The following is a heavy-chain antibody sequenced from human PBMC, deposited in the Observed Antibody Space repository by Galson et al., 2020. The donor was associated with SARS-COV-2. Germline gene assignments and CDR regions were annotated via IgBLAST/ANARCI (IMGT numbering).Heavy chain of an antibody. CDR1: GGTFSNFA. D-gene: IGHD4-17*01. CDR2: IIPVFDET. CDR3: ARPLTTVATDAFHI. V-gene: IGHV1-69*04. J-gene: IGHJ3*02. Sequence: ASVKVSCKASGGTFSNFALSWVRQAPGRGLEWMGRIIPVFDETKYSLKFQGRVTMTADKSTSTVYMELGSLISEDTAVYYCARPLTTVATDAFHIWGQGTMVIVSS.